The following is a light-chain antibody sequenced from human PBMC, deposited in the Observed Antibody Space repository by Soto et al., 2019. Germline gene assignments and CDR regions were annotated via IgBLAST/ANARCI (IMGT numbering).Light chain of an antibody. J-gene: IGKJ5*01. CDR3: QQSYSAPPIT. CDR1: QRIGTF. Sequence: DIHMAQSPSSLSASIGDRVTITCRASQRIGTFLNWYQQKPGKAPKLLIYAASSLQSGVPSRFSGSGSGTDFTLTISSLQPEDFATYYCQQSYSAPPITFGQGTRLEIK. V-gene: IGKV1-39*01. CDR2: AAS.